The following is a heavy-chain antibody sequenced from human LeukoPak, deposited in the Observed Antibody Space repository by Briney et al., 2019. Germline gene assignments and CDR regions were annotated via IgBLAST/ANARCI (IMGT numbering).Heavy chain of an antibody. CDR2: IYWNDDK. D-gene: IGHD3-10*01. J-gene: IGHJ4*02. Sequence: SGPTLVNPTQPLTPTCTFSGFSLSTRGAGVGWIRQPPGKALEWLALIYWNDDKRYSPSLKSRLTITKETSKNQVVLTMTNMDPVDTATSYCAHTVYYGSGSYYRPSDYWGQGTLSPSPQ. CDR1: GFSLSTRGAG. CDR3: AHTVYYGSGSYYRPSDY. V-gene: IGHV2-5*01.